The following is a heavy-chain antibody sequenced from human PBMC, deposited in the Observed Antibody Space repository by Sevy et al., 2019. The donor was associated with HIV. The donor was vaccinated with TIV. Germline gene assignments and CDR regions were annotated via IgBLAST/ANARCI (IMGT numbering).Heavy chain of an antibody. CDR3: TRVPRPGYQLLSHYYYYYGMDV. CDR2: IRSKANSYAT. CDR1: GFTFSGSA. D-gene: IGHD2-2*01. J-gene: IGHJ6*02. V-gene: IGHV3-73*01. Sequence: GGSLRLSCAASGFTFSGSAMHWVRQASGKGLEWVGRIRSKANSYATANAASVKGRFTISRDDSKNTAYLQMNSLKTEDTAVYYCTRVPRPGYQLLSHYYYYYGMDVWGQGTTVTVSS.